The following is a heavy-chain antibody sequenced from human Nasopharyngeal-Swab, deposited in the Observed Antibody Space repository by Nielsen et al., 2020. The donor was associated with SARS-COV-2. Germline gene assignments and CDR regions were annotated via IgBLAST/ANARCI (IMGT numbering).Heavy chain of an antibody. CDR1: GYSISSGYY. CDR2: IYHSGST. D-gene: IGHD6-13*01. J-gene: IGHJ4*02. Sequence: SETLSLTCTVSGYSISSGYYWGWIRQPPGKGLEWIGSIYHSGSTYYNPSLKSRVTISVDTSKNQFSLKLSSVTAADTAVYYYARDWAAAAGTLDYWGQGTLVTVSS. CDR3: ARDWAAAAGTLDY. V-gene: IGHV4-38-2*02.